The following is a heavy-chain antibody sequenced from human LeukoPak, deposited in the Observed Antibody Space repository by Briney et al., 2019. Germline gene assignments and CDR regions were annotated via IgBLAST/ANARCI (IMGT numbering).Heavy chain of an antibody. V-gene: IGHV1-2*02. CDR3: ARDKDFVLYYYYMDV. J-gene: IGHJ6*03. CDR1: GYTFTGYY. CDR2: INPNSGGT. D-gene: IGHD6-6*01. Sequence: ASVKVSCKASGYTFTGYYMHWVRQAPGQGLEGMGWINPNSGGTNYAQKFQGRVTMTRDTSISTAYMELSRLRSDDTAVYYCARDKDFVLYYYYMDVWGKGTTVTVSS.